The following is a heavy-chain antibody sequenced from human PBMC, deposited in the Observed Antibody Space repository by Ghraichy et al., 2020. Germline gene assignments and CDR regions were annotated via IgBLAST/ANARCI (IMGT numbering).Heavy chain of an antibody. CDR1: GFTFSSYS. Sequence: GGSLRLSCAASGFTFSSYSMNWVRQAPGKGLEWVSSISSSSSYIYYADSVKGRFTISRDNAKNSLYLQMNSLRAEDTAVYYCARDVPQYQLPLFDYWGQGTLVTVSS. CDR3: ARDVPQYQLPLFDY. D-gene: IGHD2-2*01. CDR2: ISSSSSYI. V-gene: IGHV3-21*01. J-gene: IGHJ4*02.